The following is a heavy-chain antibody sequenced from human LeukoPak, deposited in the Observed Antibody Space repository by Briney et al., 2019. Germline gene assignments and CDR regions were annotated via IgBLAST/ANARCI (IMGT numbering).Heavy chain of an antibody. CDR3: ASSSGWINWFDP. Sequence: SETLSLTCTVSGGSISSYYWSWIRQPAGKGLEWIGRIYTSGSTNYNPSLKSRVTISVDTSKNQFSLKLSSVTAADTAVYYCASSSGWINWFDPWGQGTLVTVSS. CDR1: GGSISSYY. J-gene: IGHJ5*02. V-gene: IGHV4-4*07. CDR2: IYTSGST. D-gene: IGHD6-19*01.